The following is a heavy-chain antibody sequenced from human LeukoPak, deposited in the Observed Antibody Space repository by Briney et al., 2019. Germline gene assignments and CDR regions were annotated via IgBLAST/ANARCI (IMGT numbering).Heavy chain of an antibody. D-gene: IGHD2/OR15-2a*01. CDR3: ARPLSKLSWLDP. CDR1: GGSISSSYW. CDR2: IYHSGST. V-gene: IGHV4-4*02. J-gene: IGHJ5*02. Sequence: PSETLSLTCAVSGGSISSSYWWSWIRQPPGKGLEWIGEIYHSGSTNYNLFLKSRVTISVDTSKNQFSLKLRSMTAADTAVYYCARPLSKLSWLDPWGQGTLVIVSS.